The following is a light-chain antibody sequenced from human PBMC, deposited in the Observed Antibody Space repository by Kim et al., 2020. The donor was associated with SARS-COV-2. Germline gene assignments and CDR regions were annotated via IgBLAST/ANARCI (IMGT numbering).Light chain of an antibody. CDR2: GAS. J-gene: IGKJ2*03. Sequence: SPGERATLSCRASQSVSSSYLAWYQQKPGQAPRLLIYGASSRATGIPDRFSGSGSGTDFTLTISRLEPEDFAVYYCQQYGSSPLYSFGQGTMLEI. V-gene: IGKV3-20*01. CDR1: QSVSSSY. CDR3: QQYGSSPLYS.